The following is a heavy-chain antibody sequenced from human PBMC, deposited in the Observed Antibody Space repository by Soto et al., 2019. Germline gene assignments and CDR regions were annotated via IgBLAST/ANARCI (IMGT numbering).Heavy chain of an antibody. V-gene: IGHV1-24*01. J-gene: IGHJ5*02. Sequence: ASVKVSCTVSGYTLTELSMHWVRQAPGKGLEWMGGFDPEDGETIYAQKFQGRVTMTEDTSTDTAYMELSSLRSEDTAVYYCATVLAIYQYNWNFARPWGQGTLVTXS. D-gene: IGHD1-7*01. CDR3: ATVLAIYQYNWNFARP. CDR1: GYTLTELS. CDR2: FDPEDGET.